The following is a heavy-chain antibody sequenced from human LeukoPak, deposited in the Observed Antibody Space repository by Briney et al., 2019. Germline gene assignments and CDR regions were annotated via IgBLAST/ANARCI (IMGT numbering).Heavy chain of an antibody. Sequence: SETLSLTCTVSGGSISSYYWSWIRQPPGKGLEWIGYIYYTGSSNYNPSLKSRVTISVDTSNNQLSLKLSSVTAADSAVYYCARQDSGSHLYPLDIWRQGTVVTVSS. J-gene: IGHJ3*02. V-gene: IGHV4-59*08. CDR2: IYYTGSS. CDR1: GGSISSYY. D-gene: IGHD1-26*01. CDR3: ARQDSGSHLYPLDI.